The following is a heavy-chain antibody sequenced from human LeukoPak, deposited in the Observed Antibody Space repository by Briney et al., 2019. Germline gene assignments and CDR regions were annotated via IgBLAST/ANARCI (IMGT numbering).Heavy chain of an antibody. D-gene: IGHD3-9*01. Sequence: ASVKVSCKASGGTFSSYAISWVRQAPGQGLKWMGGIIPIFGTANYAQKFQGRVTITADESTSTAYMELSSLRSEDTAVYYCARGTYYDILTGYRNPIYYYYYMDVWGKGTTVTISS. CDR2: IIPIFGTA. J-gene: IGHJ6*03. V-gene: IGHV1-69*13. CDR1: GGTFSSYA. CDR3: ARGTYYDILTGYRNPIYYYYYMDV.